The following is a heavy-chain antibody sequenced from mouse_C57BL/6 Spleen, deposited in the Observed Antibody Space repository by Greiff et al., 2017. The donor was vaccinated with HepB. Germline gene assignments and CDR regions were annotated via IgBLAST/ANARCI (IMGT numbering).Heavy chain of an antibody. V-gene: IGHV1-19*01. CDR2: INPYNGGT. CDR3: AKTAQASAMDY. Sequence: VQLQQSGPVLVKPGASVKMSCKASGYTFTDYYMNWVKQSHGKSLEWIGVINPYNGGTSYNQKFKGEATLTVDTSSSTAYMELNSLTSEDSAVYYCAKTAQASAMDYWGQGTSVTVSS. CDR1: GYTFTDYY. D-gene: IGHD3-2*02. J-gene: IGHJ4*01.